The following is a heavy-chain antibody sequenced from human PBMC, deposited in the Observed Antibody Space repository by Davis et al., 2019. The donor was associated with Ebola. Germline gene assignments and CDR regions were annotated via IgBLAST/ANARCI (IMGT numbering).Heavy chain of an antibody. V-gene: IGHV6-1*01. CDR1: GDSVPGRSGA. CDR3: ARGWLRTGLDI. CDR2: TYYTSKWYN. D-gene: IGHD5-12*01. J-gene: IGHJ3*02. Sequence: HPQTLSLTCVISGDSVPGRSGAWNWTRQSPSRGLEWLGRTYYTSKWYNHYAASVKSRTTINADTSKNQFSLQLNSVTPEDTAVYYCARGWLRTGLDIWGQGTMVIVSS.